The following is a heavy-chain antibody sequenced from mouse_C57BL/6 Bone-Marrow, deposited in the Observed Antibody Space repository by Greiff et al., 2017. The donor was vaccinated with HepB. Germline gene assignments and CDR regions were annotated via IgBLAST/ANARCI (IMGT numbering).Heavy chain of an antibody. CDR3: ARGGDGYYFDD. Sequence: EVQLLQSGPVLVKPGASVKIPCKASGYTFTDYNMDWVKQSHGQSLEWIGDINPNNGGTIYNQKFKGKATLTVDKSSSTAYMELRSLTSEDTSVYYCARGGDGYYFDDGGQGTTPTVAS. V-gene: IGHV1-18*01. D-gene: IGHD2-3*01. J-gene: IGHJ2*01. CDR2: INPNNGGT. CDR1: GYTFTDYN.